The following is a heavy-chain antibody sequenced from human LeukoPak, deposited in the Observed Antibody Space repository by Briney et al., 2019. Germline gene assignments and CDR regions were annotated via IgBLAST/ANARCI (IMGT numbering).Heavy chain of an antibody. V-gene: IGHV3-23*01. CDR2: ISGSGGST. CDR1: GFTFSSYA. D-gene: IGHD1-26*01. CDR3: AKVKRELLILGLRYYFDY. Sequence: GGSPRLSCAASGFTFSSYAMSWVRQAPGKGLEWVSAISGSGGSTYYAYSVKRRFTISRDNSKNKLYLQMNSLRAEDTAVYYCAKVKRELLILGLRYYFDYWGQGTLVTVSS. J-gene: IGHJ4*02.